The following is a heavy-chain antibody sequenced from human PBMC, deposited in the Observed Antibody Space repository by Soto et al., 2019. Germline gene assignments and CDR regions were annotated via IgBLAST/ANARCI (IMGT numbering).Heavy chain of an antibody. D-gene: IGHD2-8*01. CDR1: GFLFTDYY. Sequence: LGGSLRLSCTASGFLFTDYYMSWIRQPPGKGLEWLAYIDGSSDYTNSADSVKGRFTISRDNAKNSVFLQMNNLRADDTAVYYCARDLRFSSTNYFDFWGRGTLVTVSS. CDR3: ARDLRFSSTNYFDF. J-gene: IGHJ4*02. V-gene: IGHV3-11*06. CDR2: IDGSSDYT.